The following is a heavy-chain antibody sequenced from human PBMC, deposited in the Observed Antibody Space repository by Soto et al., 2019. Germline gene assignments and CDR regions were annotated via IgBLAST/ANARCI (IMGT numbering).Heavy chain of an antibody. J-gene: IGHJ4*02. D-gene: IGHD3-10*01. V-gene: IGHV3-21*01. Sequence: PGGSLRLSCAASGFTFSSYSMNWVRQAPGKGLEWVSSISSSSSYIYYADSVKGRFTISRDNAKNSLYLQMNSLRAEDTAVYYCARDSSWFGPRLRNGYWGQGTLVTVSS. CDR1: GFTFSSYS. CDR2: ISSSSSYI. CDR3: ARDSSWFGPRLRNGY.